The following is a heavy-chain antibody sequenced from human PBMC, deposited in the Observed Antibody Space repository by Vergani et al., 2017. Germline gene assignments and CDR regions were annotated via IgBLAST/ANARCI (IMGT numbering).Heavy chain of an antibody. D-gene: IGHD1-26*01. CDR3: ARLYVLYGSGSKYFDY. V-gene: IGHV5-51*01. Sequence: EVQLVQSGAEVKKPGESLKISCQISGYSFTNYWIGWVRQMPGKGLEWMGIIHPADSDTRYSPSFQGQVTISVDKSISTAYLQRSSLRASDSAMYYCARLYVLYGSGSKYFDYWGQGTLVTVSS. CDR2: IHPADSDT. J-gene: IGHJ4*02. CDR1: GYSFTNYW.